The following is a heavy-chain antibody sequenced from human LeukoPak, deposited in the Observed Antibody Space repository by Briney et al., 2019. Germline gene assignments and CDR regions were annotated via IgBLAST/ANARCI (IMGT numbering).Heavy chain of an antibody. Sequence: SETLSLTCAVYGGSFSGYYWSWIRQPPGKGLEWIGEINHSGSTNYNPSLKSRVTISVDTSKNQFSLKLSSVTAADTAVYYCARRGRYCSSTSCKSFDYWGQGTLVTVSS. V-gene: IGHV4-34*01. CDR2: INHSGST. J-gene: IGHJ4*02. CDR3: ARRGRYCSSTSCKSFDY. D-gene: IGHD2-2*01. CDR1: GGSFSGYY.